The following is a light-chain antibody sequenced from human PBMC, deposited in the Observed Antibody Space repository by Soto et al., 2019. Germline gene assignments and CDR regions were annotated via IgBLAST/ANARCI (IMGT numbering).Light chain of an antibody. CDR1: QNIAKY. Sequence: DIQMTQSPSSLSASVGDRVTITCRAGQNIAKYLNWYQQKPGKAPLLLIYETSKLEIGVPSRFAGSGSGTEFTLTISSLQPDDFATYYCQQSYSTPLTFGGGTKVDIK. CDR2: ETS. J-gene: IGKJ4*01. CDR3: QQSYSTPLT. V-gene: IGKV1-39*01.